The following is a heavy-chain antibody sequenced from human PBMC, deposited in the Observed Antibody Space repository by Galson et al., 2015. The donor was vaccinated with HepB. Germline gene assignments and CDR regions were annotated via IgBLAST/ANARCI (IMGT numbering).Heavy chain of an antibody. CDR2: INPSGGST. J-gene: IGHJ4*02. Sequence: SVKVSCKASGYTFTSYYMHWLRQAPGQGLEWMGIINPSGGSTNYAQKFQGRVTMTRDTSTSTVYMELSSLRSEDTAVYYCATTPPRYDSSGFYYAYWGQGILVTVSS. V-gene: IGHV1-46*03. CDR1: GYTFTSYY. CDR3: ATTPPRYDSSGFYYAY. D-gene: IGHD3-22*01.